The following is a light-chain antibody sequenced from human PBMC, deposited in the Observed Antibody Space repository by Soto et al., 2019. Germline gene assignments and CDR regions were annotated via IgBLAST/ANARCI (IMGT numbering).Light chain of an antibody. CDR1: QSVSRSY. CDR2: GAS. J-gene: IGKJ4*01. Sequence: EIVLTQSPGTLSLSPGERATLSCRAGQSVSRSYLAWYQQKPGQAPRLLIYGASSRATGIPDRFSGSGSGTDFTLTISRLEPEDFAVYYCQQSGRSAAFGEGTKVEIK. CDR3: QQSGRSAA. V-gene: IGKV3-20*01.